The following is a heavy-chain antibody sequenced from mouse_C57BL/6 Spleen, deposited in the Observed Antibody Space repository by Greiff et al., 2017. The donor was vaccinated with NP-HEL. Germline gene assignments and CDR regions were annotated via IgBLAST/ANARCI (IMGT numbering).Heavy chain of an antibody. J-gene: IGHJ3*01. CDR1: GYTFTSYW. V-gene: IGHV1-69*01. CDR2: IDPSASST. Sequence: QVQLQQPGAELVMPGASVKLSCKASGYTFTSYWLHWVKQRPGQGLEWIGEIDPSASSTTSHQKFTGKSTLTVDKSSSTAYMHLSSQTSEDAAVYYCARGSGTQFAYWGQGTLVTVSA. CDR3: ARGSGTQFAY. D-gene: IGHD4-1*01.